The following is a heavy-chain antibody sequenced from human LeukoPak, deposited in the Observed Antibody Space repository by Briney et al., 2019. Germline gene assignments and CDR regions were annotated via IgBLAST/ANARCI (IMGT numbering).Heavy chain of an antibody. CDR3: ARMGAIAGASANPDH. J-gene: IGHJ4*02. CDR2: IYYSGTT. V-gene: IGHV4-59*01. Sequence: GSLRLSCAASGFTFDDYAMHWVRQAPGKGLEWVGYIYYSGTTSYNPSLRSRVTMSVDTSKNQFTLRLNSVTAADTAVYYCARMGAIAGASANPDHWGQGTLVTVSS. CDR1: GFTFDDYA. D-gene: IGHD4/OR15-4a*01.